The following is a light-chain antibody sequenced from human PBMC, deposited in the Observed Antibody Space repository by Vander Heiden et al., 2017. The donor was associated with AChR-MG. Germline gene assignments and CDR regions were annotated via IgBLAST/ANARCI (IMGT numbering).Light chain of an antibody. Sequence: DIVITHSPLSLPVTPGEPPSSDWRTSWGLRHSNGCNYLDWYLQKPGQSPQLLIYVGSNRASGVPDRFSGSGSGTDFTLKISRVEAEDVGVYYCMQALQTPPTFGQGTKLEIK. CDR3: MQALQTPPT. V-gene: IGKV2-28*01. J-gene: IGKJ2*01. CDR2: VGS. CDR1: WGLRHSNGCNY.